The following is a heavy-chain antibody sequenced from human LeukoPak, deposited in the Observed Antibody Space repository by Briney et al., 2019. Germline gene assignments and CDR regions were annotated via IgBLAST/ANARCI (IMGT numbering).Heavy chain of an antibody. CDR3: ARSVVTAIGYFDY. D-gene: IGHD2-21*02. CDR2: IYYSGST. V-gene: IGHV4-59*01. CDR1: GGSISSYY. Sequence: SETLSLTCTVSGGSISSYYWSWIRQPPGKGLEWIGYIYYSGSTNCNPSLKSRVTISVDTSKNQFSLKLSSVTAADTAVYYCARSVVTAIGYFDYWGQGTLVTVSS. J-gene: IGHJ4*02.